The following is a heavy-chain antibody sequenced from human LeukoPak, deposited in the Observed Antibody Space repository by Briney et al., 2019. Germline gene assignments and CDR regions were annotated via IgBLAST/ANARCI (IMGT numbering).Heavy chain of an antibody. CDR2: ISGSGGST. D-gene: IGHD2-2*01. V-gene: IGHV3-23*01. Sequence: GGSLRLSCAASGFTFSSYAMSWVRQAPGKRLEWVSAISGSGGSTYYADSVKGRFTISRDNSKDTLYLQMNSLRAEDTAVYYCAKDLYCSSTSCPDYWGQGTLVTVSS. CDR3: AKDLYCSSTSCPDY. CDR1: GFTFSSYA. J-gene: IGHJ4*02.